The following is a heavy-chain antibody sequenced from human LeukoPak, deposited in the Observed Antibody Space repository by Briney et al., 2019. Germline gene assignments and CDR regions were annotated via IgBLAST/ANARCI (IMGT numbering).Heavy chain of an antibody. D-gene: IGHD2-15*01. V-gene: IGHV3-21*01. CDR1: GFTFSSYS. J-gene: IGHJ6*02. Sequence: GGALRLSCAASGFTFSSYSMNWVRQAPGKGLELVSSISSSSSYIYYADSVKGRFTISRDNAKNSLYLQMNSLRAEDTAVYYCARDPDLYCSGGSCYFYSDANYYYYGMDVWGQGTTVTVSS. CDR3: ARDPDLYCSGGSCYFYSDANYYYYGMDV. CDR2: ISSSSSYI.